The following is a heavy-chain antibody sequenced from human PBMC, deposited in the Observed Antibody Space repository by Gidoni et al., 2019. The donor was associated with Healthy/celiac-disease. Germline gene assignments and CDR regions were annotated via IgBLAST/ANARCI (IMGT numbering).Heavy chain of an antibody. CDR2: INHSGST. CDR3: ARRSRQWLVLGPLDH. V-gene: IGHV4-34*01. J-gene: IGHJ5*02. D-gene: IGHD6-19*01. Sequence: QVQLQPWGAGLLKPSETLSLTCAVYAGSFSGYYWSWIRQPPGKGLEWIGEINHSGSTNYTPYIKSRVPISVDTSKNQFSLKLSSVTAADTAVYYCARRSRQWLVLGPLDHWGQGTLVTVSS. CDR1: AGSFSGYY.